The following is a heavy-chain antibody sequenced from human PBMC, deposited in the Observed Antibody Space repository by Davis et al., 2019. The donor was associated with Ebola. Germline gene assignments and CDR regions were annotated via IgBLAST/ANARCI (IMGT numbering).Heavy chain of an antibody. CDR2: INHSGST. Sequence: SETLSLTCAVYGGSFSGYYWSWIRQPPGKGLEWIGEINHSGSTNYNPSLKSRVTISVDTSKNQFSLKLSSVTAADTAVYYCARRSAEGDYWGQGTLVTVSS. V-gene: IGHV4-34*01. CDR3: ARRSAEGDY. J-gene: IGHJ4*02. CDR1: GGSFSGYY.